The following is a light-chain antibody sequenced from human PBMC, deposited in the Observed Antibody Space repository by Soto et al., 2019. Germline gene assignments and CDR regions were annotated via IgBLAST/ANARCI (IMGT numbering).Light chain of an antibody. CDR1: SGHSSYA. CDR2: LNNDGSH. Sequence: QPVLTQSPSASASLGASVKLTCTLSSGHSSYAIAWHQKQPEKGPRYLMDLNNDGSHTKGDGVPDRFSGSSSGAERYLIISTLQSEDEADYYCSSYTSSSTLVFGTGTKVTVL. CDR3: SSYTSSSTLV. J-gene: IGLJ1*01. V-gene: IGLV4-69*01.